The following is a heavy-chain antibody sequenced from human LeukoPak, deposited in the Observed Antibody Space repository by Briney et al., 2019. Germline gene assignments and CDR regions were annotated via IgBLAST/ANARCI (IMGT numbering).Heavy chain of an antibody. V-gene: IGHV1-2*02. CDR1: GYTFTGYY. J-gene: IGHJ5*02. D-gene: IGHD2-2*01. Sequence: ASVKVSCKASGYTFTGYYMHWVRQAPGQGLEWMGWINPNSGGTNYAQKFQGRVTMTRDTSISTAYMELSRLRSDDTAVYYCARGYCSSTSCYWFDHWGQGTLVTVSS. CDR2: INPNSGGT. CDR3: ARGYCSSTSCYWFDH.